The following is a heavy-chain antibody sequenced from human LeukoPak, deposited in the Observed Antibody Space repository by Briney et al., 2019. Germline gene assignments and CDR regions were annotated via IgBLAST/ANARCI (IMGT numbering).Heavy chain of an antibody. D-gene: IGHD2-15*01. V-gene: IGHV3-33*01. CDR3: ARDRFRYCSGGSCFHNWFDP. CDR1: GFTFSSYG. J-gene: IGHJ5*02. Sequence: GGSLRLSCAASGFTFSSYGMHWVRQAPGKGLEWVAVIWYDGSNKYYADSVKGRFTISRDNSKNTLYLQMNSLRAEDTAVYYCARDRFRYCSGGSCFHNWFDPWGQGTLVTVSS. CDR2: IWYDGSNK.